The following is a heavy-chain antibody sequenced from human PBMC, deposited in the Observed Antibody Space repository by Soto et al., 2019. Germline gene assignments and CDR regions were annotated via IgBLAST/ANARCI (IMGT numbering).Heavy chain of an antibody. Sequence: SETLSLTCAVYGGSFSGYYWSWIRQPPGKGLEWIGEINHSGSTNYNPSLKSRVTISVDTSKNQFSLKLSSVTAADTAVYYCARCPLLRFLEWLSVHSCGMDVWGQGTTVTVYS. CDR2: INHSGST. CDR3: ARCPLLRFLEWLSVHSCGMDV. CDR1: GGSFSGYY. D-gene: IGHD3-3*01. V-gene: IGHV4-34*01. J-gene: IGHJ6*02.